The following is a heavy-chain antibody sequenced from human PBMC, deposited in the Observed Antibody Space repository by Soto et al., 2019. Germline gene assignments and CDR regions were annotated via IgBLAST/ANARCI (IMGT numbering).Heavy chain of an antibody. CDR1: GFTFSSYA. J-gene: IGHJ4*02. V-gene: IGHV3-30-3*01. Sequence: PGGSLRLSCAASGFTFSSYAMHWVRQAPGNGLEWVAVISYDGSNKYYADYVKGRFTISRDNSKNTLYLQMNSLRAEDTAVYYCARDVRGRYSSGWYYDYWGQGTLVTVPQ. CDR3: ARDVRGRYSSGWYYDY. D-gene: IGHD6-19*01. CDR2: ISYDGSNK.